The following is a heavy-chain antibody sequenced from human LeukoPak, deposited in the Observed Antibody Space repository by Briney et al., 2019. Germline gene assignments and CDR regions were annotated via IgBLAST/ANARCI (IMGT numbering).Heavy chain of an antibody. D-gene: IGHD4-17*01. V-gene: IGHV7-4-1*02. J-gene: IGHJ4*02. Sequence: ASVKVSCKPSGAFFSSYAISWLRQAPGQGLEWMGWINTNTGNPTYAQGFTGRFVFSLDTSVSTAYLQISSLKAEDTAVYYCARNGDGDHSDYWGQGTLVTVSS. CDR1: GAFFSSYA. CDR2: INTNTGNP. CDR3: ARNGDGDHSDY.